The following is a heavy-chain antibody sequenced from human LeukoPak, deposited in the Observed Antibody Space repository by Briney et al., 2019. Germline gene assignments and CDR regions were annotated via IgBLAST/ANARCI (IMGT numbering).Heavy chain of an antibody. CDR3: ARCTASCYANAFDV. D-gene: IGHD2-2*01. J-gene: IGHJ3*01. CDR1: GFTFNNNA. Sequence: GGSLRLSCATSGFTFNNNAMSWVRQAPGKGLEWASAINGGGDATEYADSVKGRFTISRDNSKNTLYLQMNSLRPDDTAVYYCARCTASCYANAFDVWGQGTLLTVSS. CDR2: INGGGDAT. V-gene: IGHV3-23*01.